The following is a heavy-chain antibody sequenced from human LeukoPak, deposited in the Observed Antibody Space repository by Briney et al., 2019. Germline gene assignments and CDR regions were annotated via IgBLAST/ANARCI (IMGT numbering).Heavy chain of an antibody. CDR2: VNQDGSEK. Sequence: GGSLRLSCAASGFTFSSYWMSWVRQPPGKGLEWVANVNQDGSEKYYVDSVKGRFTISRDNAKNSLYLQMNSLRAEDTAVYYCARGMSTGEYWGQGTLVTVSS. V-gene: IGHV3-7*04. CDR1: GFTFSSYW. J-gene: IGHJ4*02. D-gene: IGHD3-16*01. CDR3: ARGMSTGEY.